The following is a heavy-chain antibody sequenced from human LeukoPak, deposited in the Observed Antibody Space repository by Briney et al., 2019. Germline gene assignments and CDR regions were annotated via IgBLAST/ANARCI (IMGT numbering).Heavy chain of an antibody. D-gene: IGHD3-16*02. J-gene: IGHJ4*02. V-gene: IGHV4-39*01. CDR3: ASMITFGGVIVDDY. CDR2: IYYSGST. CDR1: GGSISSSSYY. Sequence: ASETLSLTCTVSGGSISSSSYYWGWIRQPPGKGLEWIGSIYYSGSTYYNPSLKSRVTISVDTSKNQFSLKLSSVTAADTAVYYCASMITFGGVIVDDYWGEGTLVTVSS.